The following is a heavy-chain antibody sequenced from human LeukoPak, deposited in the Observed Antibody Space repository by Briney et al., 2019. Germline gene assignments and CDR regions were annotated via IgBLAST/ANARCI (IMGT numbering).Heavy chain of an antibody. CDR3: ARQEYCSGGSCYTWFDP. J-gene: IGHJ5*02. V-gene: IGHV5-51*01. CDR1: GYSINNYW. D-gene: IGHD2-15*01. Sequence: GESLKISCKGSGYSINNYWIGWVRQMPGKGLEWMGIIYPADSDIRYSPSFQGQVTISADKSISTAYLQWSSLKASDTAMYYCARQEYCSGGSCYTWFDPWGQGALVTVSS. CDR2: IYPADSDI.